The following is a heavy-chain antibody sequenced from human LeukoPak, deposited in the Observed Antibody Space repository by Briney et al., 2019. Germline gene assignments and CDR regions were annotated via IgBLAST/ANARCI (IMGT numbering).Heavy chain of an antibody. V-gene: IGHV4-59*08. CDR2: IYYSGST. CDR3: ARRGYASSWSFDY. Sequence: PSETLSLTCTVSGGSISNNYWSWIRQPPGKGLEWIAYIYYSGSTTYNPSLRSRVTISVDTSKNQFSLKLSSVTAADTAVYYCARRGYASSWSFDYWGQGTLVTVSS. CDR1: GGSISNNY. D-gene: IGHD6-13*01. J-gene: IGHJ4*02.